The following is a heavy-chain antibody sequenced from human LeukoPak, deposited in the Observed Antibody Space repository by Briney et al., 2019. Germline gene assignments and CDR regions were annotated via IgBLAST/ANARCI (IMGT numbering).Heavy chain of an antibody. Sequence: PSETLSLTCTVSGGSINTRSYYWGWIRQPPGKGLEWIGSIYYDGTPYYNPSLKSRVTISVDTSKNQFSLKVIAADTAVYYCARHAPDITMDPTVWFDPWGQGTLVTVSS. V-gene: IGHV4-39*01. CDR1: GGSINTRSYY. CDR2: IYYDGTP. J-gene: IGHJ5*02. CDR3: ARHAPDITMDPTVWFDP. D-gene: IGHD5-18*01.